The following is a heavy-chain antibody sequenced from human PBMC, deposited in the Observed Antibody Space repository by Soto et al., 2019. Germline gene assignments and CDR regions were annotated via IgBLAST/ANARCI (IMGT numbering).Heavy chain of an antibody. J-gene: IGHJ4*02. Sequence: CXRLAWTSAVFTFVDYCIGWVCDAPGKGRGWVGFIRSKAYGGTTEYAASVKVRLTISSDDCKRIAHLQMKRMKTEHKEVYYCNREDLHIQREHRGPGTLV. CDR1: VFTFVDYC. CDR3: NREDLHIQREH. V-gene: IGHV3-49*04. D-gene: IGHD2-21*01. CDR2: IRSKAYGGTT.